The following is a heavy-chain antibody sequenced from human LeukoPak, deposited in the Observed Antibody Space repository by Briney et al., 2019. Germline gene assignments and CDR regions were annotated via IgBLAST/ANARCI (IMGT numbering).Heavy chain of an antibody. D-gene: IGHD2-2*01. CDR3: ARGGGRYCDSVSCYSAYYFDY. CDR1: GYTFTDFA. J-gene: IGHJ4*02. CDR2: INTDTGNP. V-gene: IGHV7-4-1*02. Sequence: ASVKVSCKSSGYTFTDFAINWVRQASGQGLEWMGWINTDTGNPTYAQGFTGRFVLSLDTSVSTAYLQISSLKAEDTAVYYCARGGGRYCDSVSCYSAYYFDYWGQGTLVTVSS.